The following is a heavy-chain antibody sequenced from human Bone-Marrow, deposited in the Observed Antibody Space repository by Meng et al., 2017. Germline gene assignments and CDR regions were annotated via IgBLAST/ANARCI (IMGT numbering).Heavy chain of an antibody. CDR1: GGSFSDYY. Sequence: QWQLQQWGAGLLKPSETLSLTCVVSGGSFSDYYWSWIRQPPGKGLEWIGEINHSGSTNYNPSLESRATISVDTSQNNLSLKLSSVTAADSAVYYCARGPTTMAHDFDYWGQGTLVTVSS. J-gene: IGHJ4*02. CDR3: ARGPTTMAHDFDY. D-gene: IGHD4-11*01. V-gene: IGHV4-34*01. CDR2: INHSGST.